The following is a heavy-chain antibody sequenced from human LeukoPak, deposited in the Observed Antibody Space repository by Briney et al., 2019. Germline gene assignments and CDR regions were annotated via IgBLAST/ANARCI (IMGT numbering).Heavy chain of an antibody. Sequence: SETLSLTCIVSGGSISSSIYYWAWVRQPPGKGLEWIGTVFYSGAAQYSPSLRSRVTISVDTSKNQFSLKLSSVTAADTAVYYCARGTPYSGSYIDYWGQGTLVTVSS. CDR3: ARGTPYSGSYIDY. J-gene: IGHJ4*02. V-gene: IGHV4-39*07. D-gene: IGHD1-26*01. CDR2: VFYSGAA. CDR1: GGSISSSIYY.